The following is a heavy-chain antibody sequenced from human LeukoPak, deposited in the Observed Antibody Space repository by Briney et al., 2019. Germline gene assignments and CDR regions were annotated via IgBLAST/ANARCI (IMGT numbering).Heavy chain of an antibody. CDR3: AKREARSFEF. CDR2: ISGSGGST. J-gene: IGHJ4*02. CDR1: GFTFSSYA. Sequence: PGGSLRLSCAASGFTFSSYAMSWVRQAPGKGLEWVSAISGSGGSTYYADSVKGRFTISRDNSKNTLYLQMNSLRADDTALYYCAKREARSFEFWGQGTLVTVSS. D-gene: IGHD5-24*01. V-gene: IGHV3-23*01.